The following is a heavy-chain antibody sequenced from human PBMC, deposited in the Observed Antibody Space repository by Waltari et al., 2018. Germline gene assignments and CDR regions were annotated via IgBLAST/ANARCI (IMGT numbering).Heavy chain of an antibody. V-gene: IGHV3-30*01. J-gene: IGHJ4*02. Sequence: QVQLVESGGGVVQPGRSLSPSCAAPGFTFSNLIIHWVRQAPSKGLEWVAAMSYDGISTYYADSVKGRFTIGGDDSKNTVYLQINSLRPEDTAIYYCAREGGTSGYSGYFDYWGQGTLVTVSS. CDR2: MSYDGIST. CDR1: GFTFSNLI. D-gene: IGHD2-15*01. CDR3: AREGGTSGYSGYFDY.